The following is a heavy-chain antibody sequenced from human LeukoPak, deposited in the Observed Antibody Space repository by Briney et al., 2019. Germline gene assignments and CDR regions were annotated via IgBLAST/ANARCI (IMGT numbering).Heavy chain of an antibody. CDR3: ARDLGISGWYAPPLGYFDY. J-gene: IGHJ4*02. CDR1: GYTFTDYH. V-gene: IGHV1-2*02. D-gene: IGHD6-19*01. Sequence: ASVKVSCKASGYTFTDYHVSWVRQAPGQGLEWMGWINPKSGGTNYAQKFQGRVTMTRDTSISTTYMELSRLRSDDTAVYYCARDLGISGWYAPPLGYFDYWGQGTLVTVSS. CDR2: INPKSGGT.